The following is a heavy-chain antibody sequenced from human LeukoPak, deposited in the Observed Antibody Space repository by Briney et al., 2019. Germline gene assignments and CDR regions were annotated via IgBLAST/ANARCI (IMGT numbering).Heavy chain of an antibody. CDR1: GFTFSSYS. CDR2: ISSSSSYI. CDR3: ARALTMIVNDAFDI. Sequence: GGSLRLSCAASGFTFSSYSMNWVRQAPGKGLEWDSSISSSSSYIYYADSVKGRFTISRDNAKNSLYLQMNSLRAEDTAVYYCARALTMIVNDAFDIWGQGTMVTVSS. D-gene: IGHD3-22*01. V-gene: IGHV3-21*01. J-gene: IGHJ3*02.